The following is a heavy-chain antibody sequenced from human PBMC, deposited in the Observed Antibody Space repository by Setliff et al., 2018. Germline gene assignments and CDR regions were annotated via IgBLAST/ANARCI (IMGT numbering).Heavy chain of an antibody. CDR3: RFWSGYYKNDY. CDR1: GGSIDSSF. CDR2: KSTRGDT. Sequence: PSETLSLTCTVSGGSIDSSFWNWIRQSPEKGLEWIGYKSTRGDTNSNPSLRSRLTMSVDTSKSQFSLKLSSVTAADTAVYYCRFWSGYYKNDYWGQGTLVTVSS. J-gene: IGHJ4*02. V-gene: IGHV4-4*08. D-gene: IGHD3-3*01.